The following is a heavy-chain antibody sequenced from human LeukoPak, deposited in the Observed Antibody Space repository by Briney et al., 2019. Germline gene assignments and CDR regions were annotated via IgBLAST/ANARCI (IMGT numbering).Heavy chain of an antibody. J-gene: IGHJ4*02. CDR2: ISGSGGST. Sequence: GGSLRLSCAASGITFSYYAMSWVRQAPGKGLEWVSAISGSGGSTYYADSVKGRFTISRDNSKNTLYLQMSSLRAEDTAVYYCAKNSGSGWYNHFDYWGQGTLVTVSS. CDR3: AKNSGSGWYNHFDY. D-gene: IGHD6-19*01. CDR1: GITFSYYA. V-gene: IGHV3-23*01.